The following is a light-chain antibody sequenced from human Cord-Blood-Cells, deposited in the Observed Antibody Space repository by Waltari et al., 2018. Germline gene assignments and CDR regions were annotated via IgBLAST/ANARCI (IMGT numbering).Light chain of an antibody. CDR3: QVWDSSSDHPV. CDR1: NIGNKS. V-gene: IGLV3-21*04. J-gene: IGLJ3*02. CDR2: YDS. Sequence: SYVLTQPPSVSVAPGKTARITCGGNNIGNKSVHWYQQKPGQAPVLVIYYDSDRPSGLPERFSGSNSGNTAILTISRVEAGDEADYYCQVWDSSSDHPVFGGGTKLTVL.